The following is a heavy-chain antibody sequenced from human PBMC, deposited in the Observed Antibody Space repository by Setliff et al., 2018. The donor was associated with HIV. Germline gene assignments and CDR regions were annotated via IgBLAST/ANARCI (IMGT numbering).Heavy chain of an antibody. Sequence: SETLSLTCAVSGGYISSTKWWSWVRQPPGKGLEWIGEVYHSGSTNYNPSLKSRVTISVDKSKNQFSLKLSSVTAADTAVYYCAAWGPRYSYAPYFFDSWGQGTLVTVSS. J-gene: IGHJ4*02. CDR3: AAWGPRYSYAPYFFDS. CDR2: VYHSGST. V-gene: IGHV4-4*02. D-gene: IGHD5-18*01. CDR1: GGYISSTKW.